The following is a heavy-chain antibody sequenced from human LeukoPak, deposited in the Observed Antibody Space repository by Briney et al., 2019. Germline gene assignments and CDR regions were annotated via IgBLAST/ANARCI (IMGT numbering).Heavy chain of an antibody. CDR3: ARDLFYSPYYYDSSGYFTRGAFDY. CDR1: GYTFTSYA. V-gene: IGHV1-46*01. J-gene: IGHJ4*02. CDR2: INPSGGST. Sequence: GALVKVSCKASGYTFTSYAMNWVRQAPGQGLEWMGIINPSGGSTSYAQKFQGRVTMTRDTSTSTVYMELSSLRSEDTAVYYCARDLFYSPYYYDSSGYFTRGAFDYWGQGTLVTVSS. D-gene: IGHD3-22*01.